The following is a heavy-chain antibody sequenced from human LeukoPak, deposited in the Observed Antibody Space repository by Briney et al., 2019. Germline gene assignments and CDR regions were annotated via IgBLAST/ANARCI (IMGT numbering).Heavy chain of an antibody. CDR1: GFTFSSYA. CDR3: ASHDGYCSSTSCRPS. V-gene: IGHV3-30*04. Sequence: GGSLRLSCAASGFTFSSYAMHWVRQAPGKGLEWVAVISYDGSNKYYADSVKGRFTISRDNAKNSLYLQMNSLRAEDTAVYYCASHDGYCSSTSCRPSWGQGTMVTVSS. CDR2: ISYDGSNK. D-gene: IGHD2-2*01. J-gene: IGHJ3*01.